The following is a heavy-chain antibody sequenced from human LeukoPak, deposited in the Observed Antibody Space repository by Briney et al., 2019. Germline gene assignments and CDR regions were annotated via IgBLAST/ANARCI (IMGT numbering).Heavy chain of an antibody. D-gene: IGHD4-11*01. V-gene: IGHV4-4*09. J-gene: IGHJ4*02. CDR3: AKSYFDYSTYYSYYFNL. CDR2: VYTSGST. Sequence: SETLSLTCTVSGGSISGGYWSWIRQPPGRGLEWFGYVYTSGSTNYNPSIKSRVTISVDTSKSQFALKLSSVTAADTAVYYCAKSYFDYSTYYSYYFNLWGQEALVTVSS. CDR1: GGSISGGY.